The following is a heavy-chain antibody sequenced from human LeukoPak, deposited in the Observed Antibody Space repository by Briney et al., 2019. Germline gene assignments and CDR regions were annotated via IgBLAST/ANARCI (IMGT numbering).Heavy chain of an antibody. CDR3: AKSTAARPPYYFDY. J-gene: IGHJ4*02. CDR1: GSACRWNS. V-gene: IGHV3-23*01. D-gene: IGHD2-15*01. CDR2: ISGSGGST. Sequence: LQLSCRASGSACRWNSMGGVPLDPGKGLEWVSAISGSGGSTYYADSVKGRFTISRDNSKNTLYLQMNSLRAEDTAVYYCAKSTAARPPYYFDYWGQGTLVTVSS.